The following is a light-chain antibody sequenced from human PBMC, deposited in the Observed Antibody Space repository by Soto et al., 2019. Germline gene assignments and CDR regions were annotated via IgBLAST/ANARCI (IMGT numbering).Light chain of an antibody. Sequence: EIVLTQSPGTLSLSPGERATLSCRASQSVSSSYLAWYQQKPGQAPRLLIYGASSRATGIPDRFSGSGSGTDFTLTSSRLEPEDFAVYYCQQYGRSPPMYTFGQGTKLEIK. CDR3: QQYGRSPPMYT. CDR1: QSVSSSY. J-gene: IGKJ2*01. CDR2: GAS. V-gene: IGKV3-20*01.